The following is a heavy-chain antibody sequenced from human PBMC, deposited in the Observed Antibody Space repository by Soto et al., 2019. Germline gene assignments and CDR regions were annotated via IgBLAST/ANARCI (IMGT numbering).Heavy chain of an antibody. D-gene: IGHD3-22*01. CDR2: MNPNSGNT. Sequence: QVQLVQSGAEVKKPGASVKVSCKASGYTFTSYDINWVRQATGQGLEWMGWMNPNSGNTGYAQKFQGRVTMTRNTSISTAYMELSSLRSEDTAVYYCARVVYYYDSSGYYNYYYYGMDVWGQGITVTVSS. CDR1: GYTFTSYD. CDR3: ARVVYYYDSSGYYNYYYYGMDV. J-gene: IGHJ6*02. V-gene: IGHV1-8*01.